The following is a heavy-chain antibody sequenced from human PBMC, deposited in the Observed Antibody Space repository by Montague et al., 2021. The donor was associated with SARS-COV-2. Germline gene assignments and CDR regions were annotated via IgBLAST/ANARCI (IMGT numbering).Heavy chain of an antibody. V-gene: IGHV6-1*01. J-gene: IGHJ6*02. CDR1: GDSVSSKSSA. D-gene: IGHD3-10*01. Sequence: CAISGDSVSSKSSAWNWIRQSPSRGLEWLGRTYYRSQWYEDYAVSVKGRITIKPDTSKNQFSLHLESVSPDDTALYYCASGAYHDLYYYYRGMDVWGRGTTVSVSS. CDR2: TYYRSQWYE. CDR3: ASGAYHDLYYYYRGMDV.